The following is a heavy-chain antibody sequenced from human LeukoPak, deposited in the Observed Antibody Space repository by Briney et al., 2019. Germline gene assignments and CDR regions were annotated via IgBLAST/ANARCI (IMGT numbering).Heavy chain of an antibody. V-gene: IGHV3-74*01. CDR3: AKGGYESLLLTPYYYYYYMDV. D-gene: IGHD2-21*01. J-gene: IGHJ6*03. CDR2: INPDGSGT. Sequence: GGSLRLSCAASGFTFSTYWMHWVRQGPGKGLVWVSRINPDGSGTSHADSVKGRFTTSRDNAKNTLYLQMNSLRAEDTAVYYCAKGGYESLLLTPYYYYYYMDVWGKGTTVTVSS. CDR1: GFTFSTYW.